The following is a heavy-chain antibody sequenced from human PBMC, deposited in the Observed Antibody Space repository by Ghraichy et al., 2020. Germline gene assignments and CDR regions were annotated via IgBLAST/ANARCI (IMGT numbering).Heavy chain of an antibody. Sequence: SETLSLTCAVYGGSFSGYYWSWIRQPPGKGLEWIGEINHSGSTNYNPSLKSRVTISVDTSKNQFSLKLSSVTAADTAVYYCARGQLVLDYDFWSGYYPLFDYWGQGTLVTVSS. CDR3: ARGQLVLDYDFWSGYYPLFDY. CDR2: INHSGST. J-gene: IGHJ4*02. CDR1: GGSFSGYY. D-gene: IGHD3-3*01. V-gene: IGHV4-34*01.